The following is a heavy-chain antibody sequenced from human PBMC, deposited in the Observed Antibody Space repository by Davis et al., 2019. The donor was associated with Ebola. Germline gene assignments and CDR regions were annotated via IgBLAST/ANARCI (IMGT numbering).Heavy chain of an antibody. D-gene: IGHD5-12*01. CDR1: GFTLSSYA. CDR2: ISGSGGST. V-gene: IGHV3-23*01. J-gene: IGHJ6*02. Sequence: PGGSLRLSCAASGFTLSSYAMSWVRQAPGKGLEWVSTISGSGGSTYYADSVKGRFTISRDKSKNTLYLQMNSLGAEDTAVYYCAKDRGYAGAGYYYYYYGMDVWGHGTTVTVSS. CDR3: AKDRGYAGAGYYYYYYGMDV.